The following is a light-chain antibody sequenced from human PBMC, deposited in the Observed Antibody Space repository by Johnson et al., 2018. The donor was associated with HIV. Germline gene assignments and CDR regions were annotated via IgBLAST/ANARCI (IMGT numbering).Light chain of an antibody. CDR2: ENN. CDR1: SSNIGRNY. V-gene: IGLV1-51*02. Sequence: QSVLTQPPSVSAAPGQKVTISCSGSSSNIGRNYVSWYQHLPGTAPKLLICENNKRPSGIPDRFSGSKSGTSATLGITGLQTGDEADYYCGTWDSSLSAYVFGTGTKVTVL. CDR3: GTWDSSLSAYV. J-gene: IGLJ1*01.